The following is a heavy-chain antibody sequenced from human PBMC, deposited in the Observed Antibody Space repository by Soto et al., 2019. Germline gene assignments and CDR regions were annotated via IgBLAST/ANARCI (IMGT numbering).Heavy chain of an antibody. D-gene: IGHD3-22*01. V-gene: IGHV1-18*04. CDR1: GGTFSSYG. CDR2: ISAYNGNT. Sequence: ASVKVSCKASGGTFSSYGISWVRQAPGQGLEWMGWISAYNGNTNYAQKLQGRVTMTTDTSTSTAYMELRSLRSDDTAVYYCARGYDSINYYYGMDVWGQGTTVTLPS. CDR3: ARGYDSINYYYGMDV. J-gene: IGHJ6*02.